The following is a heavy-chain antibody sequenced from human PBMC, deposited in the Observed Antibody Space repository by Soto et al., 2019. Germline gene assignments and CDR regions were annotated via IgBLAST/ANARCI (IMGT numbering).Heavy chain of an antibody. CDR2: IYHSGST. D-gene: IGHD3-22*01. V-gene: IGHV4-38-2*01. Sequence: SETLSLTCAVSGYSISSGYYWGWIRQPPGKGLEWIGSIYHSGSTYYNPSLKSRVTISVDTSKNQFSLKLSSVTAADTAVYYCASLLDSSGHGHWGQGTLVTVSS. CDR1: GYSISSGYY. J-gene: IGHJ4*02. CDR3: ASLLDSSGHGH.